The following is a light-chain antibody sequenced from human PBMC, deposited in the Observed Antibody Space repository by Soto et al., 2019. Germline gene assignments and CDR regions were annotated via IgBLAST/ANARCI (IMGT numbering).Light chain of an antibody. CDR2: GAS. J-gene: IGKJ1*01. CDR1: QSVSSSY. Sequence: PGERVTISCRASQSVSSSYLTWYQQKPGQAPRLLIYGASSRATGIPDRFSGSGSGTDFTLTISRLEPEDFAVYYCQQYGSSPWTFGQGTKVDIK. CDR3: QQYGSSPWT. V-gene: IGKV3-20*01.